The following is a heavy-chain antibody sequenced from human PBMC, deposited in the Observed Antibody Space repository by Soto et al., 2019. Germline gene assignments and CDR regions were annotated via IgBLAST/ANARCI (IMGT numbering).Heavy chain of an antibody. CDR2: IIPIFGTA. CDR3: AGYCSSTSCTGRYYYYGMDV. V-gene: IGHV1-69*13. Sequence: GASVKVSCKASGGTFSSYAISWVRQAPGQGLEWMGGIIPIFGTANYAQKFQGRVTITADESTSTAYMELSSLRSEDTAVYYCAGYCSSTSCTGRYYYYGMDVWGQGTTVTVTS. CDR1: GGTFSSYA. J-gene: IGHJ6*02. D-gene: IGHD2-2*01.